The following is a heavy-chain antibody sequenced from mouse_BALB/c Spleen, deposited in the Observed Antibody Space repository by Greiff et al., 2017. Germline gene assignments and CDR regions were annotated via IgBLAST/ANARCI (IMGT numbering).Heavy chain of an antibody. CDR3: ARHGGNYYAMDY. CDR2: ISSGGGST. Sequence: DVKLVESGGGLVKPGGSLKLSCAASGFAFSSYDMSWVRQTPEKRLEWVAYISSGGGSTYYPDTVKGRFTISRDNAKNTLYLQMSSLKSEDTAMYYCARHGGNYYAMDYWGQGTSVTVSS. V-gene: IGHV5-12-1*01. CDR1: GFAFSSYD. J-gene: IGHJ4*01. D-gene: IGHD2-1*01.